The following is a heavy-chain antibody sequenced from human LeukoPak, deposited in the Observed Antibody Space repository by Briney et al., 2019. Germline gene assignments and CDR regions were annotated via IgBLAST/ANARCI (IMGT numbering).Heavy chain of an antibody. CDR3: ASNSYGHGGEYDY. V-gene: IGHV1-46*01. D-gene: IGHD5-18*01. CDR1: GYTFTSYY. Sequence: GASVKVSCKASGYTFTSYYMHWGRQAPGQGLEWMGIINPSGGSTSYAQKFQGRVTMTRDTSTSTVYMELSSLRSEDTAVYYCASNSYGHGGEYDYWGQGTLVTVSS. J-gene: IGHJ4*02. CDR2: INPSGGST.